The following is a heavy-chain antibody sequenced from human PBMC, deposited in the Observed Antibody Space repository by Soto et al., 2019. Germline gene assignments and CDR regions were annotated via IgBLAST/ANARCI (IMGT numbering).Heavy chain of an antibody. CDR3: AGQKGTAMADAFDI. J-gene: IGHJ3*02. Sequence: GGSLRLSCAASGFTFSSYEMNWVRQAPGKGLEWVSYISSSGSTIYYADSVKGRFTISRDNAKNSLYLQMNSLRAEDTAVYYCAGQKGTAMADAFDIWGQGTMVTVSS. D-gene: IGHD5-18*01. V-gene: IGHV3-48*03. CDR2: ISSSGSTI. CDR1: GFTFSSYE.